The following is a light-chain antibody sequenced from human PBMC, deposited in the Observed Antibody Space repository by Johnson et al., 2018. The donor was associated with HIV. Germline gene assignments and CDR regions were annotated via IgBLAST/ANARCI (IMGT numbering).Light chain of an antibody. Sequence: QSVLTQPPSVSAAPGQKVTISCSGSSSNIGNNYVSWYQQLPGTAPKLLIYENYKRPSGIPDRFSGSNSGTSATLGITGLQTGDAADYYCGTWDSSLSAGGGFGTGTKVTVL. J-gene: IGLJ1*01. CDR3: GTWDSSLSAGGG. CDR1: SSNIGNNY. CDR2: ENY. V-gene: IGLV1-51*02.